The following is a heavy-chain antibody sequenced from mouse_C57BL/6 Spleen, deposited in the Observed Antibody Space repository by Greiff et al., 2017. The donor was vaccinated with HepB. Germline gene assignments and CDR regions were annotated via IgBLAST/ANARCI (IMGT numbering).Heavy chain of an antibody. CDR1: GFTFTDYY. CDR3: ARYMDYYGYDDY. Sequence: EVKVVESGGGLVQPGGSLSLSCAASGFTFTDYYMSWVRQPPGKALEWLGFIRNKANGYTTEYSASVKGRFTISRDNSQSILYLQMNALRAEDSATYYCARYMDYYGYDDYWGQGTTLTVSS. CDR2: IRNKANGYTT. V-gene: IGHV7-3*01. D-gene: IGHD2-2*01. J-gene: IGHJ2*01.